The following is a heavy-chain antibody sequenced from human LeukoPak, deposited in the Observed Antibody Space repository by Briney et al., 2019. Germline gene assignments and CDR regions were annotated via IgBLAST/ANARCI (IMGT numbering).Heavy chain of an antibody. J-gene: IGHJ4*02. CDR3: ARARHTGYDFWSTYYFPFDY. Sequence: ASVKVSCKASGYTFIDYHIHWVRQAPGQGLEWMGWINTNSRDTNYAQKFQGRVTMTTDTSISTAYMELSGLASDDTAVYYCARARHTGYDFWSTYYFPFDYWGQGTLVPVSS. CDR1: GYTFIDYH. V-gene: IGHV1-2*02. D-gene: IGHD3-3*01. CDR2: INTNSRDT.